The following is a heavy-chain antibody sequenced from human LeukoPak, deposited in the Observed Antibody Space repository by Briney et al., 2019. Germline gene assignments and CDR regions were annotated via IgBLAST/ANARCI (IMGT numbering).Heavy chain of an antibody. Sequence: GGSLRLSCAASGFTFSTYAMHWVRQAPGKGLEYVSGITSNGGSTYYANSVKGRFTISRDNSKNTLYLQMGSLGPEDMAVYYCARDRRCSGGSCYSRHWFDPWGQGTLVTVSS. CDR2: ITSNGGST. CDR1: GFTFSTYA. J-gene: IGHJ5*02. V-gene: IGHV3-64*01. D-gene: IGHD2-15*01. CDR3: ARDRRCSGGSCYSRHWFDP.